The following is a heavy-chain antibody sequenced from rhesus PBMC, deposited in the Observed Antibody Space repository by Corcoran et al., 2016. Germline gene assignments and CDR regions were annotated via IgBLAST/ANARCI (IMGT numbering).Heavy chain of an antibody. CDR1: GGSISSSY. CDR2: ISSSGSRT. CDR3: ARYPLRGFDY. Sequence: QLQLQESGPGLVKPSETLSVTCAVSGGSISSSYWSWIRQAPGRGLEWIGYISSSGSRTDYNHSLKSGVTGSVDTSKNQLARKLSSVTAAETAGYYCARYPLRGFDYWGQGVLVTVSS. V-gene: IGHV4-169*01. J-gene: IGHJ4*01.